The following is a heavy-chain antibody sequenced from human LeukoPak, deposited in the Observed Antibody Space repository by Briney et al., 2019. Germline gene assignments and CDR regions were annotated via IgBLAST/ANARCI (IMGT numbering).Heavy chain of an antibody. Sequence: PSETLSLTCTVSGGSISSSSYYWGWIRRPPGKGLEWIGSIYYSGSTYYNPSLKSRVTISVDTSKNQFSLKLSSVTAADTAVYYCARELGVAFDYWGQGTLVTVSS. J-gene: IGHJ4*02. CDR3: ARELGVAFDY. CDR1: GGSISSSSYY. D-gene: IGHD2-15*01. CDR2: IYYSGST. V-gene: IGHV4-39*07.